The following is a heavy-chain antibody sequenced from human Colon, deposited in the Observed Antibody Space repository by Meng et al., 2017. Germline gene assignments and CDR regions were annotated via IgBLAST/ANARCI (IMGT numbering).Heavy chain of an antibody. CDR1: GASISGDNW. CDR3: ASFPPPGKQWLVTDY. CDR2: IFHSGTS. J-gene: IGHJ4*02. D-gene: IGHD6-19*01. V-gene: IGHV4-4*02. Sequence: HVQLQESRPGLVEPSRHLSLACAVSGASISGDNWWSWVRPTPGKGLEGLGEIFHSGTSNYNPSLKSRVTISVDKSKNQFSLKLSSVTAADTAVYYCASFPPPGKQWLVTDYWGQGTLVTVSS.